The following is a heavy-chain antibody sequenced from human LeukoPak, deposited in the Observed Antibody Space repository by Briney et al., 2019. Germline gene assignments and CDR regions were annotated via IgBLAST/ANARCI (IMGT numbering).Heavy chain of an antibody. CDR2: INGGSGNT. J-gene: IGHJ4*01. V-gene: IGHV1-3*01. Sequence: ASVKVSCKASGYTFIDYTMHWLRQAPGQRLDWMGWINGGSGNTKYSPEFQGRVTITRDTSASTGYMELSSLRSEDTAVYYCANPRYDSSGYYYVDWGQETLPPSPQ. CDR1: GYTFIDYT. CDR3: ANPRYDSSGYYYVD. D-gene: IGHD3-22*01.